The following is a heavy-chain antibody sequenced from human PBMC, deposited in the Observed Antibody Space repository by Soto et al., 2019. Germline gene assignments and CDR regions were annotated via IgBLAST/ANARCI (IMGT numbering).Heavy chain of an antibody. CDR3: AKGFYGSGSYYNERAFDS. J-gene: IGHJ4*02. V-gene: IGHV3-11*01. Sequence: GGSLRLSCAASGFTFSYYFMTWIRQAPGKGLEWVSYISSSGTTIFYADSVQGRFTISRDNAKKSLYLQMNSLRAEDTAVYYCAKGFYGSGSYYNERAFDSWGQGTLVTVSS. CDR1: GFTFSYYF. D-gene: IGHD3-10*01. CDR2: ISSSGTTI.